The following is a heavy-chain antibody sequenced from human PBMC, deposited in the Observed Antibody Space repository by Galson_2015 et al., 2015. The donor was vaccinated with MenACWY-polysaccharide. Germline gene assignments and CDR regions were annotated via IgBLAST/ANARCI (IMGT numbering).Heavy chain of an antibody. J-gene: IGHJ3*01. V-gene: IGHV3-48*03. CDR3: ARDGGYLDAFDF. CDR2: IRSSGSTI. CDR1: GFTFSSYE. Sequence: SLRLSCEVSGFTFSSYEMNWVRQAPGKGLEWVSYIRSSGSTIYYADSVKGRFTISRTNAKNSLSLQMNSLRAEDTAIYYCARDGGYLDAFDFWGQGTMVTVSS. D-gene: IGHD5-12*01.